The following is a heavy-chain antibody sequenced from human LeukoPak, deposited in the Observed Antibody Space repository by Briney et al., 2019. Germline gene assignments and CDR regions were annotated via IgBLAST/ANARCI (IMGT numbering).Heavy chain of an antibody. D-gene: IGHD2/OR15-2a*01. Sequence: PGGSLRLSCPASGFTFSDYYMSWIRQAPGKGLEWVSNISSRGSAIYYADSVKGRFTISRDNTKNSLYLQMNSLRAEATAVYYCARAPLGRAPIEYDHWGQGTLVTVSS. CDR3: ARAPLGRAPIEYDH. J-gene: IGHJ4*02. V-gene: IGHV3-11*01. CDR1: GFTFSDYY. CDR2: ISSRGSAI.